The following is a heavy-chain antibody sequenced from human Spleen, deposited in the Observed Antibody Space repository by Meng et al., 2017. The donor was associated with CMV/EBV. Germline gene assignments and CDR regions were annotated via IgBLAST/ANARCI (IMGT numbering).Heavy chain of an antibody. CDR3: ARGLPLQGSITAAGFDY. CDR2: IYSGGRT. CDR1: GFTVNNNY. D-gene: IGHD6-13*01. V-gene: IGHV3-53*01. Sequence: GESLKISCAASGFTVNNNYMSWVRQAPGKGLEWISVIYSGGRTYYADSVKGRFTISRDNSKNTLSLEMNSLRADDTAVYYCARGLPLQGSITAAGFDYWGQGTLVTVSS. J-gene: IGHJ4*02.